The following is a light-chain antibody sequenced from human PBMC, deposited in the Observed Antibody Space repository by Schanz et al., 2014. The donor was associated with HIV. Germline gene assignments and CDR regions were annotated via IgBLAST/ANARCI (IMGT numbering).Light chain of an antibody. Sequence: QSVLTQPPSVSAAPGQRVTIPCSGGAFNLGHNFVFWYQQFPGTAPKLLIYADHQRPSEIPDRFSGSKTGTSATLAITGLQAEDEGDYYCQSFDRTMRGLIFGGGTKLTVL. J-gene: IGLJ2*01. V-gene: IGLV1-51*01. CDR2: ADH. CDR3: QSFDRTMRGLI. CDR1: AFNLGHNF.